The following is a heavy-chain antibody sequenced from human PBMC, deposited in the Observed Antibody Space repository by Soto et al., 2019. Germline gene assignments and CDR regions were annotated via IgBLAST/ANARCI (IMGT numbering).Heavy chain of an antibody. Sequence: SETLSLTCTVSGGSISSGGYYWSWIRQHPGKGLEWIGYIYYSGSTYYNPSLKSRVTISADTSKNQFSLKLSSVTAADTAVYYCATFFDWLGEYYYGMDVGGQGTTVTVSS. CDR1: GGSISSGGYY. J-gene: IGHJ6*02. CDR2: IYYSGST. D-gene: IGHD3-9*01. CDR3: ATFFDWLGEYYYGMDV. V-gene: IGHV4-31*03.